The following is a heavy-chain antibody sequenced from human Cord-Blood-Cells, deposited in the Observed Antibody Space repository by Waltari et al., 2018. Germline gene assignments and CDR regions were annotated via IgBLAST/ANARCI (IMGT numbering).Heavy chain of an antibody. Sequence: EVQLVESGGGLVQPGRSLRLSCAASVFTLADYAMHWVRQAPGKGLEWVSGISWNSGSIGYADCVRGLFTISRDNAKNSLYLQMNSLRAEDTALYYCAKARYSYGYEFDYWGQGTLVTVSS. D-gene: IGHD5-18*01. CDR1: VFTLADYA. J-gene: IGHJ4*02. CDR3: AKARYSYGYEFDY. V-gene: IGHV3-9*01. CDR2: ISWNSGSI.